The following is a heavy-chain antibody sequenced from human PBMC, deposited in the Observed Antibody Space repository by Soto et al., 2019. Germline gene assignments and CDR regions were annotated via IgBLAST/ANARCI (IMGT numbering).Heavy chain of an antibody. CDR2: ISSSSSYI. CDR3: ARDTGGSGLIVPGY. CDR1: GFTFSSYS. V-gene: IGHV3-21*01. J-gene: IGHJ4*02. Sequence: GGSLRLSCAASGFTFSSYSMNWVRQAPGKGLEWVSSISSSSSYIYYADSVKGRFTISRDNAKNSLYLQMNSLRAEDTVVYYCARDTGGSGLIVPGYWGQGTLVTVSS. D-gene: IGHD3-10*01.